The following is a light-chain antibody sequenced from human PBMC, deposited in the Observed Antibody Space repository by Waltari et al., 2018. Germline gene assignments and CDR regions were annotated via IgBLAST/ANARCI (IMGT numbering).Light chain of an antibody. Sequence: EIVMTRSPDTLSVPPGERATFPCRASQGVSSNLAWYQQKPSQAPRLLIYEAPTRATTIPARFRGSRSGTDFTLTISSLQSEDSAVYYCQQYNHWPPITFGQGTRLEIK. V-gene: IGKV3-15*01. CDR3: QQYNHWPPIT. J-gene: IGKJ5*01. CDR2: EAP. CDR1: QGVSSN.